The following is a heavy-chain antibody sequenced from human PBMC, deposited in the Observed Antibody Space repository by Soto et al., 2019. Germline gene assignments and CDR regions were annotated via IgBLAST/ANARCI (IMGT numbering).Heavy chain of an antibody. J-gene: IGHJ6*02. V-gene: IGHV3-30-3*01. D-gene: IGHD6-13*01. CDR2: ISYDGSNK. CDR1: GFTFSSYA. Sequence: GGSLSLSCAASGFTFSSYAMHWVGQAPCKGLEWVAVISYDGSNKYYADSVKGRFTISRDNSKNTLYLQMNSLRAEDTAVYYCARSGGYSSSWYFPIYYYGMDVWGQGTTVIVSS. CDR3: ARSGGYSSSWYFPIYYYGMDV.